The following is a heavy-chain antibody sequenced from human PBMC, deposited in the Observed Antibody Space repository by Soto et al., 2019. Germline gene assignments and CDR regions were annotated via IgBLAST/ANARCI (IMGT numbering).Heavy chain of an antibody. CDR1: GYGFTTYG. J-gene: IGHJ4*02. CDR2: ISAHNGNT. D-gene: IGHD3-10*01. CDR3: ARGSYRDY. Sequence: QVHLVQSGAEVKKPGASVKVSCKGSGYGFTTYGITWVRQAPGQGLEWMAWISAHNGNTNYAQKLQGRVTVTRDTSTSTAYMELRSLRSDDTAVYYCARGSYRDYWGQGALVTVSS. V-gene: IGHV1-18*01.